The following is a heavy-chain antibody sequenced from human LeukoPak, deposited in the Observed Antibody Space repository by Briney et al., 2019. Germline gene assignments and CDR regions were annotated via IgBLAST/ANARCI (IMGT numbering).Heavy chain of an antibody. J-gene: IGHJ6*03. V-gene: IGHV3-48*02. CDR3: ARDAQHLVDLYYYYYYMDV. CDR1: GFTFSSYS. D-gene: IGHD6-13*01. CDR2: ISSSSTTI. Sequence: GGSLRLSCAASGFTFSSYSMNWVRQAPGKGLEWVSYISSSSTTIYYADSVKGRFTISRDNAKNSLYLQINSLRDEDTAVYYSARDAQHLVDLYYYYYYMDVWGKGTTVTVSS.